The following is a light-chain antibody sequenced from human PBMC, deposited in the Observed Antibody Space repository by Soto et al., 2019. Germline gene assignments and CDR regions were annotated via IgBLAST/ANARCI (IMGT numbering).Light chain of an antibody. Sequence: DVQMTQSPSSLSAFVGDRVTITCRASQGIAPYLAWFQQKPGKVPKLLIYATSTLQSGAPSRFSGSGSGTDFTLTINSLQPEDVGTYYCQKYTSAPLTFGGGTKVEIK. CDR3: QKYTSAPLT. J-gene: IGKJ4*01. CDR2: ATS. V-gene: IGKV1-27*01. CDR1: QGIAPY.